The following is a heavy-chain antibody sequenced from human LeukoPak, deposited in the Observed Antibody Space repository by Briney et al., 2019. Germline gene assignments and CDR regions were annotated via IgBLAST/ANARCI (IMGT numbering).Heavy chain of an antibody. CDR3: XXXXXXXXDXXTGHXFVRSDGWGFDY. CDR2: IYHSGST. Sequence: CXVSGYSISSDYYWGWIRQPPGKGLEWIGSIYHSGSTYYNPSLKSRVTISVDTSKSQFSLKLSSVTAADTAVYYXXXXXXXXXDXXTGHXFVRSDGWGFDYWGQGTLVTVSS. J-gene: IGHJ4*02. D-gene: IGHD3-9*01. CDR1: GYSISSDYY. V-gene: IGHV4-38-2*01.